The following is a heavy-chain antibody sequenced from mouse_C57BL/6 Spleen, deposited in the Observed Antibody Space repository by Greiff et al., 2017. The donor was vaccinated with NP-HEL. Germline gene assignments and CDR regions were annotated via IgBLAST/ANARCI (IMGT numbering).Heavy chain of an antibody. J-gene: IGHJ3*01. Sequence: QVQLQQSGAELVRPGSSVKLSCKASGYTFTSYWMDWVKQRPGQGLEWIGNIYPSDSETHYNQKFKDKATLTVDKSSSTAYMQLSSLTSEDSAVYYCAREGYAWLAYWGQGTLVTVSA. CDR1: GYTFTSYW. V-gene: IGHV1-61*01. CDR3: AREGYAWLAY. D-gene: IGHD2-2*01. CDR2: IYPSDSET.